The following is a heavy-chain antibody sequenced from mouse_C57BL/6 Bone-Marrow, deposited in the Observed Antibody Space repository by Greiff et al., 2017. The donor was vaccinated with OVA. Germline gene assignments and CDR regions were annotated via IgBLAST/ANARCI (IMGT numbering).Heavy chain of an antibody. CDR1: GFTFSSYA. CDR3: ARELGWFAY. V-gene: IGHV5-4*03. Sequence: EVKLVESGGGLVKPGGSLKLSCAASGFTFSSYAMSWVRQTPEKRLEWVATISDGGSYTYYPDNVKGRFTISRDNAKNNLYLHMSHLKSEDTAMYYCARELGWFAYWGQGTLVTVSA. D-gene: IGHD4-1*01. CDR2: ISDGGSYT. J-gene: IGHJ3*01.